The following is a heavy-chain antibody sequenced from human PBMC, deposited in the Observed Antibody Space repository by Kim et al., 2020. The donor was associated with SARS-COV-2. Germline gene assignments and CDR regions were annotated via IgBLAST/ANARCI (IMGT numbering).Heavy chain of an antibody. CDR2: ISSSSSYI. V-gene: IGHV3-21*01. D-gene: IGHD2-15*01. J-gene: IGHJ6*02. Sequence: GGSLRLSCAASGFTFSSYSMNWVRQAPGKGLEWVSSISSSSSYIYYADSVKGRFTISRDNAKNSLYLQMNSLRAEDTAVYYCARDQYCSGGSCGTQRTLGDYYYGMDVWGQGTTVTVSS. CDR3: ARDQYCSGGSCGTQRTLGDYYYGMDV. CDR1: GFTFSSYS.